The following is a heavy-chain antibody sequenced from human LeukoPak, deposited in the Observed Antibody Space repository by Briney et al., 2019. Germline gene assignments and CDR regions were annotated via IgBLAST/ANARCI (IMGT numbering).Heavy chain of an antibody. CDR3: ARVGTYYYDSSGYYYGRVVDY. V-gene: IGHV1-18*01. CDR2: ISAYNGNT. CDR1: GYTFTSYG. D-gene: IGHD3-22*01. Sequence: ASVKVSCKASGYTFTSYGISWVRQAPGQGLEWMGWISAYNGNTNYAQKLQGRVTMTTDTSTSTAYMELRSLRSDDTAVYYCARVGTYYYDSSGYYYGRVVDYWGQGTLVTASS. J-gene: IGHJ4*02.